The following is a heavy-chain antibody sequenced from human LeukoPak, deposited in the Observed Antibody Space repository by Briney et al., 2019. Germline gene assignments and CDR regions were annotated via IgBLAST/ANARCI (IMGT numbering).Heavy chain of an antibody. Sequence: GASVKVSCKASGYTFTGYYMHWVRQAPGQGLEWTGWINPNSGGTNYAQKFQGRVTMTRDTAISTFYMELSSLRSDDTAVYFCAREVGYSSSYYGRFDPWGQGTLVIVSS. CDR2: INPNSGGT. D-gene: IGHD2-2*01. V-gene: IGHV1-2*02. J-gene: IGHJ5*02. CDR1: GYTFTGYY. CDR3: AREVGYSSSYYGRFDP.